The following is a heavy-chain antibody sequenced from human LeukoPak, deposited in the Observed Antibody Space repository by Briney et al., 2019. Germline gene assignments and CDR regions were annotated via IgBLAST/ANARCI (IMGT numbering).Heavy chain of an antibody. V-gene: IGHV4-4*02. D-gene: IGHD2-15*01. J-gene: IGHJ4*02. CDR3: ASNEYCSGGSCHDY. CDR2: IYHSGST. CDR1: GFTFVNYEM. Sequence: GSLRLSCAASGFTFVNYEMNWVRQAPGKGLEWIGEIYHSGSTNYNPSLKSRVTISVDKSKNQFSLKLSSVTAADTAVYYCASNEYCSGGSCHDYWGQGTLVTVSS.